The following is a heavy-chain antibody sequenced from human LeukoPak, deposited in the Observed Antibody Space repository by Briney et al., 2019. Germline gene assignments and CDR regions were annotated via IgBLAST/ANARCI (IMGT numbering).Heavy chain of an antibody. D-gene: IGHD2-15*01. V-gene: IGHV3-23*01. Sequence: GGSLRLSCAASGFTFRNYTMTWVRQAPGKGLEWVSAISGSGGSTYYADSVKGRFTISRDNSKNTLYLQMNRLRDEDTALFYCAKEGKDTVFYHLDNGGQGPLAPVSP. CDR3: AKEGKDTVFYHLDN. J-gene: IGHJ4*02. CDR1: GFTFRNYT. CDR2: ISGSGGST.